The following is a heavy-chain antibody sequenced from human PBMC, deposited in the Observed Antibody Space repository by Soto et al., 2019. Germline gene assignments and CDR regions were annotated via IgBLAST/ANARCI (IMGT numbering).Heavy chain of an antibody. CDR2: ISSSSSYI. CDR3: ARDRPYYFDY. V-gene: IGHV3-21*01. D-gene: IGHD6-6*01. CDR1: GFTFSSYA. Sequence: PGGSVRLSCAASGFTFSSYAMNWVRQAPGKGLEWVSSISSSSSYIYYADSVKGRFTISRDNAKNSLYLQMNSLRAEDTAVYYCARDRPYYFDYWGQGTLVTVSS. J-gene: IGHJ4*02.